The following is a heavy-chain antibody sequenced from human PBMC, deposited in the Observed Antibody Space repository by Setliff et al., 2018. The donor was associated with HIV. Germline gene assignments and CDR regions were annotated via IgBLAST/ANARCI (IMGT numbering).Heavy chain of an antibody. V-gene: IGHV4-39*07. Sequence: PSETLSLTCTVSGGSISSSSYYWGWIRQPPGKGLEWIGSIYYSGSTYYNPSLESRVTISVDTSKNQFSLKLSSVTAADTAVYYCARDYCGGDCYFPYYYYGMDVWGQGTTVTVSS. CDR1: GGSISSSSYY. CDR3: ARDYCGGDCYFPYYYYGMDV. J-gene: IGHJ6*02. D-gene: IGHD2-21*02. CDR2: IYYSGST.